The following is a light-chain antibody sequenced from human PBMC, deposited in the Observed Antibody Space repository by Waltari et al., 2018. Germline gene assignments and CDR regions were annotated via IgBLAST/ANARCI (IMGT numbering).Light chain of an antibody. Sequence: DIQMTQSPSTLSASVRDSVTITCRASQSIGSWLAWYQQKPGKAPKLLIYEATSLESGVPSRFSASGSGTEFTLTISSLQPDDFATYYCQRYNSYPITFGPGTKVDI. CDR3: QRYNSYPIT. CDR2: EAT. V-gene: IGKV1-5*03. J-gene: IGKJ3*01. CDR1: QSIGSW.